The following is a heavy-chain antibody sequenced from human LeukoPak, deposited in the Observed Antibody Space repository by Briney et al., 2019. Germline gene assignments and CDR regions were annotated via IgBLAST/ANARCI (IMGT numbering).Heavy chain of an antibody. D-gene: IGHD6-19*01. CDR2: IYSGGIT. V-gene: IGHV3-66*02. Sequence: GALRLSCVASGFTVSTNYMSWVRQAPGKGLEWVSVIYSGGITYYADSVKGRFNISRDNSKNTLYLQMNSLRPEDTALYYCTRRHSSGSNWGQGTLVTVSS. CDR1: GFTVSTNY. CDR3: TRRHSSGSN. J-gene: IGHJ4*02.